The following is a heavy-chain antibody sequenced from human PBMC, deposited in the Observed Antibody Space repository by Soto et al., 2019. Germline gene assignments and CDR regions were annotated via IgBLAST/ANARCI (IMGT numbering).Heavy chain of an antibody. CDR3: ARDLYDFWSGYKTVYYYYGMDV. CDR2: ISYDGSNK. J-gene: IGHJ6*02. Sequence: GGSLRLSCAASGFTFSSYAMHWVRQAPGKGLEWVAVISYDGSNKYYADSVKGRFTISRDNSKNTLYLQMNSLRAEDTAVYYCARDLYDFWSGYKTVYYYYGMDVWGQGTTVTVSS. CDR1: GFTFSSYA. V-gene: IGHV3-30-3*01. D-gene: IGHD3-3*01.